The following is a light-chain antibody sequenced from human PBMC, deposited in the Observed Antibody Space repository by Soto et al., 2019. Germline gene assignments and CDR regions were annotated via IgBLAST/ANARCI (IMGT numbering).Light chain of an antibody. Sequence: EIVLTKSPGTLSLSPGERATLSFSASQSVINNYLAWYQQKPGQAPRLLIYGASNRATGIPDRFSGSGSGTDFTLTISRLEPEDFAVYYCQQYGSSGTFGQGTKVDIK. V-gene: IGKV3-20*01. CDR1: QSVINNY. CDR3: QQYGSSGT. CDR2: GAS. J-gene: IGKJ1*01.